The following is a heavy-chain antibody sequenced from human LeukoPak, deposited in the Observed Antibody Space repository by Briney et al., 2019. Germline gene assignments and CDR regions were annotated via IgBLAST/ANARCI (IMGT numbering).Heavy chain of an antibody. CDR2: ISAYNGNT. D-gene: IGHD2-8*01. Sequence: ASVKVSCKASGYTFTGYYMHWVRQAPGQGLEWMGWISAYNGNTNYAQKLQGRVTMTTDTSTSTAYMELRSLRSDDTAVYYCARVETGVFDYWGQGTLVTVSS. CDR3: ARVETGVFDY. V-gene: IGHV1-18*04. CDR1: GYTFTGYY. J-gene: IGHJ4*02.